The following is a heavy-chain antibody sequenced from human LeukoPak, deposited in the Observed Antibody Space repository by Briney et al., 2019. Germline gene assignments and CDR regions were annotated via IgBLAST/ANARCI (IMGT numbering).Heavy chain of an antibody. D-gene: IGHD6-19*01. CDR2: IFGSGGSA. CDR1: GFTFGSYA. CDR3: GKATTGYSSGQKPAWPVDY. V-gene: IGHV3-23*01. J-gene: IGHJ4*02. Sequence: GGSLRLSCEASGFTFGSYAMYWVRQAPGKGLEWVAGIFGSGGSAHYADSAKGRFTISRDNSKNTVYLQINSLRAEDTAVYYCGKATTGYSSGQKPAWPVDYWGQGTLVTVSS.